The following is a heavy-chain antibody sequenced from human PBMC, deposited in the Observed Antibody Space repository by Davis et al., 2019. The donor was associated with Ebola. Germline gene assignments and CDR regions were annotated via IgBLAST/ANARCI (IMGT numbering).Heavy chain of an antibody. V-gene: IGHV4-34*01. CDR3: ARGRLLWFRELLYRYYGMDV. CDR1: GGSFSGYY. J-gene: IGHJ6*02. D-gene: IGHD3-10*01. Sequence: MPSETLSLTCAVYGGSFSGYYWSWIRQPPGKGLEWIGEINHSGSTNYNPSFKSRVTISVDTSKNQFSLKLSSVTAADTAVYYCARGRLLWFRELLYRYYGMDVWGQGTTVTVSS. CDR2: INHSGST.